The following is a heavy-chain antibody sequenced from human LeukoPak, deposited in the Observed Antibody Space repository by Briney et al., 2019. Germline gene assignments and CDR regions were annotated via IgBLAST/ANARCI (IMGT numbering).Heavy chain of an antibody. CDR1: GFSLSTSGVG. D-gene: IGHD6-13*01. CDR2: IYWDDDK. CDR3: AHRPSSSWYAPSAFDI. V-gene: IGHV2-5*02. J-gene: IGHJ3*02. Sequence: SGPTLVKPTQTLTLTCTFSGFSLSTSGVGVGWIRQPPGKALEWLALIYWDDDKRYSPSLKSRLTITKDTSKNQVVLTMTNMDPVDTATCYCAHRPSSSWYAPSAFDIWGQGTMVTVSS.